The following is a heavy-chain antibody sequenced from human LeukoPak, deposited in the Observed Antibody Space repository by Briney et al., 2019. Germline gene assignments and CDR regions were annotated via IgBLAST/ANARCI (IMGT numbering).Heavy chain of an antibody. D-gene: IGHD3-10*01. CDR2: ISSTGNPR. Sequence: GGSLRLSCTASGLTFSDYSMNWVRQAPGKGLEWVSYISSTGNPRHYAESVEGRFTISRDNAKNSLYLQMNSLRAEDTAVYYCARVLGGSGSYSYFDYWGQGTLVTVSS. CDR1: GLTFSDYS. CDR3: ARVLGGSGSYSYFDY. V-gene: IGHV3-48*01. J-gene: IGHJ4*02.